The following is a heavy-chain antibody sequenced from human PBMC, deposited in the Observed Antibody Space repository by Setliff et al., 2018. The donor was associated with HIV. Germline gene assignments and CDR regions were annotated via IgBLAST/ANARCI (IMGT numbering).Heavy chain of an antibody. D-gene: IGHD1-26*01. CDR3: ARAHSGSYYYYYYMDV. CDR2: IIPIFGTA. CDR1: GYTFTSYG. Sequence: ASVKVSCKASGYTFTSYGISWVRQAPGQGLEWMGGIIPIFGTANYAQKFQGRVTITADESTSTAYMELSSLRSEDTAVYYCARAHSGSYYYYYYMDVWGKGTTVTVSS. J-gene: IGHJ6*03. V-gene: IGHV1-69*13.